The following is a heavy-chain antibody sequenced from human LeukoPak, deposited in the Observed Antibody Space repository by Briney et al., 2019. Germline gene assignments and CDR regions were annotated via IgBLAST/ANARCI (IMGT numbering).Heavy chain of an antibody. CDR1: EFTFSSYS. Sequence: GGSLRLSCAASEFTFSSYSMHWLRQAPGKGLEYVASISNNGGSTYYADSVKGRFTVSRDNSKNTLYLQMGSLRGEDMAMYYCARLAVAGTFSWYDPWGREPWSPSPQ. V-gene: IGHV3-64*02. CDR3: ARLAVAGTFSWYDP. J-gene: IGHJ5*02. CDR2: ISNNGGST. D-gene: IGHD6-19*01.